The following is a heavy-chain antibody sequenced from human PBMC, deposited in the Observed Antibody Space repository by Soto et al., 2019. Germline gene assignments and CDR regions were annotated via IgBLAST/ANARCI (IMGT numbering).Heavy chain of an antibody. Sequence: QVQLVESGGGVVQAGRSLRLSCAASGFTFRNYGMHWVRQAPGKGLEWMTVISYDGNVAYYADSVQGRFTVSRDNSKNTLYLQMNSLRTEDTAMYYCAKEGPITNWYFDYWGQGTLVIVSS. V-gene: IGHV3-30*18. D-gene: IGHD1-1*01. CDR2: ISYDGNVA. J-gene: IGHJ4*02. CDR1: GFTFRNYG. CDR3: AKEGPITNWYFDY.